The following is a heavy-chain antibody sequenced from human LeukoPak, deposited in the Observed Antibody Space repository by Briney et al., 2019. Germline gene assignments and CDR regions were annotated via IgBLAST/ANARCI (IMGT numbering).Heavy chain of an antibody. J-gene: IGHJ6*02. CDR2: MNPNNGNT. CDR1: GYTFTSYD. CDR3: ARLASSSWPLYYYYGMDV. D-gene: IGHD6-13*01. V-gene: IGHV1-8*01. Sequence: ASVKVSCKASGYTFTSYDINWVRQATGQGLEWMGWMNPNNGNTGYAQKFQGRVTMARSTSISTAYMELSSLRSEDTAVYYCARLASSSWPLYYYYGMDVWGQGTTVTVSS.